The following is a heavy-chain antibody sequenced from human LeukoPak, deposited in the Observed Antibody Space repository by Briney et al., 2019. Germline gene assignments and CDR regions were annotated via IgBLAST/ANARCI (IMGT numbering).Heavy chain of an antibody. D-gene: IGHD3-9*01. V-gene: IGHV3-23*01. CDR3: AKENYDILTGYSPYYFDY. Sequence: GGSLRLSCAASGFTFSSHAMSWVRQAPGKGLEWVSAISGSGGSTYYADSVKGRFTISRDNSKNTLYLQMNSLRAEDTAVYYCAKENYDILTGYSPYYFDYWSQGTLVTVSS. J-gene: IGHJ4*02. CDR2: ISGSGGST. CDR1: GFTFSSHA.